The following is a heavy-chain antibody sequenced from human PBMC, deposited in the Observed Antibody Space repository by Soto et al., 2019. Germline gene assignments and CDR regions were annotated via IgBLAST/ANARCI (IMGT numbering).Heavy chain of an antibody. Sequence: QVQLVQSGAEVKKPGASVKVSCKASGYTFTSYDINWVRQATGQGLEWMGWMNPNSGNTGYAQKFQGRVTMTRNTSISTAYMELSSLRSEDTAVYYCARGRLLWFGGENPRDYWGQGTLVTVSS. D-gene: IGHD3-10*01. CDR2: MNPNSGNT. J-gene: IGHJ4*02. CDR1: GYTFTSYD. V-gene: IGHV1-8*01. CDR3: ARGRLLWFGGENPRDY.